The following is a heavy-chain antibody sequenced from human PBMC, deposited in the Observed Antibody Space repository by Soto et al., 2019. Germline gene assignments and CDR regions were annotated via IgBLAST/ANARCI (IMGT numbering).Heavy chain of an antibody. Sequence: EVQLVESGGGLVKPGGSLRLSCAASGFTFSNAWMSWVRQAPGKGLEWVGHIKSKTDGGTTDYAAPVKGRFTISRDDSKNTLYLQMNSLKTEDTAVYYCTTAGYGSSEGGYFDYWGQGTLVTVSS. CDR1: GFTFSNAW. V-gene: IGHV3-15*01. D-gene: IGHD6-6*01. CDR3: TTAGYGSSEGGYFDY. J-gene: IGHJ4*02. CDR2: IKSKTDGGTT.